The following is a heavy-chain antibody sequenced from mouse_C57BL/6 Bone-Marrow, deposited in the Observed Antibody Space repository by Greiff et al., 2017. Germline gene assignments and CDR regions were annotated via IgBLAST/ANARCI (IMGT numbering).Heavy chain of an antibody. CDR1: GYTFTSYW. CDR2: IYPGSGST. Sequence: VQLQQPGAELVKPGASVQMSCKASGYTFTSYWLTWVKQRPGQGLEWIGDIYPGSGSTNYNEKFKSKATLTVDTSSSTAYMQLSSLTSEDSAVYYCASDDYDLPDVWGTGTTVTVSS. J-gene: IGHJ1*03. V-gene: IGHV1-55*01. D-gene: IGHD2-4*01. CDR3: ASDDYDLPDV.